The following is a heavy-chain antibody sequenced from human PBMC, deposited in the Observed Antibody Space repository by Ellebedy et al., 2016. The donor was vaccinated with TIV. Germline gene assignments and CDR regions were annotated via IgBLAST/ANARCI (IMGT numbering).Heavy chain of an antibody. J-gene: IGHJ5*02. CDR2: MNPNSGNT. V-gene: IGHV1-8*01. CDR3: ARGGSVVVPAANGWFDP. Sequence: ASVKVSXXASGYTFTSYDINWVRQATGQGLEWMGWMNPNSGNTGYAQKFQGRVTMTRNTSISTAYMELSSLRSEDTAVYYCARGGSVVVPAANGWFDPWGQGTLVTVSS. CDR1: GYTFTSYD. D-gene: IGHD2-2*01.